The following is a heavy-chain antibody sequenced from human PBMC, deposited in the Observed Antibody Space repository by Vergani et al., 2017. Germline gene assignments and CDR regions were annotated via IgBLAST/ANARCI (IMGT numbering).Heavy chain of an antibody. CDR2: ISGSGGST. Sequence: EVQLLESGGGLVQPGGSLRLSCAASGFTFSSYAMSWVRQAPGKGLEWVSAISGSGGSTYYADSVKGRFTISRDNSKNTLYLQMNSLRAEDTAVYYCAKGGDSSSYYYVYYFDYWGQGTLVTVSS. V-gene: IGHV3-23*01. J-gene: IGHJ4*02. CDR3: AKGGDSSSYYYVYYFDY. D-gene: IGHD3-22*01. CDR1: GFTFSSYA.